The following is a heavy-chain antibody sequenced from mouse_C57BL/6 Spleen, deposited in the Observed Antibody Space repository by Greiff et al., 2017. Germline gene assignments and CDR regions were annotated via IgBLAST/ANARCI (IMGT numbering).Heavy chain of an antibody. J-gene: IGHJ4*01. CDR2: SRNKANDYTT. CDR3: ARDAQYPYYYGSSYGDLDY. CDR1: GFTFSDFY. V-gene: IGHV7-1*01. Sequence: EVMLVESGGGLVQSGRSLRLSCATSGFTFSDFYMEWVRQAPGKGLEWIAASRNKANDYTTEYSVSVKGRFIVSRDTSQSILYLQMNALRAEDTAIYDCARDAQYPYYYGSSYGDLDYWGQGTTVTVSS. D-gene: IGHD1-1*01.